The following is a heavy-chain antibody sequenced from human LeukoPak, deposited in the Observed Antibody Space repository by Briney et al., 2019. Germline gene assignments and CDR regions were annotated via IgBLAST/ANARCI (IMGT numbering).Heavy chain of an antibody. D-gene: IGHD3-22*01. CDR3: ARYIYYYDSSGYYSLDY. J-gene: IGHJ4*02. V-gene: IGHV1-2*02. CDR1: GYTFTGYY. Sequence: ASVKVSCKASGYTFTGYYMHGVRQAPGQGREGMGWISPKSGCTNYAQKFQGRVTITRDTSSSTAYMELSRLRSDDTAVYSCARYIYYYDSSGYYSLDYWGQGTLVTVSS. CDR2: ISPKSGCT.